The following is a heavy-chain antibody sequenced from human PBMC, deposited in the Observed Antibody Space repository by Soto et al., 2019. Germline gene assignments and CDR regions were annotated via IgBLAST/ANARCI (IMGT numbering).Heavy chain of an antibody. V-gene: IGHV3-30*18. J-gene: IGHJ6*03. D-gene: IGHD3-3*01. Sequence: GGSLRLSCAASGFTFSSYGMHWVRQAPGKGLEWVAVISYDGSNKYYADSVKGRFTISRDNSKNTLYLQMNSLRAEDTAVYYCAKDLEVFGVVINEFPPDYYMDVWGKGTTVTVSS. CDR3: AKDLEVFGVVINEFPPDYYMDV. CDR2: ISYDGSNK. CDR1: GFTFSSYG.